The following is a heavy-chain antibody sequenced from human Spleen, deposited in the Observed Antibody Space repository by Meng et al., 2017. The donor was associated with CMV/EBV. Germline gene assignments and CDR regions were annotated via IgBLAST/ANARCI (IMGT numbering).Heavy chain of an antibody. CDR2: ISSNGGST. CDR1: GFTFSSYA. V-gene: IGHV3-64*02. Sequence: GGSLRLSCAASGFTFSSYAMHWVRQAPGKGLEYVSAISSNGGSTYYADSVKGRFTISRDNSKNTLYLQMNNLRVEDTAVYYCTRGDNYFGSGSYFWGQGTLVTVSS. J-gene: IGHJ4*02. D-gene: IGHD3-10*01. CDR3: TRGDNYFGSGSYF.